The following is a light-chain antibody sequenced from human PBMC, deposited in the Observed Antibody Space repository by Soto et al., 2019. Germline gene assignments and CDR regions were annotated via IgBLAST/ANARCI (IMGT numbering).Light chain of an antibody. CDR1: SSDVGGYKY. Sequence: QSALTQPASVSGSPGQSITISCTGTSSDVGGYKYVSWYQHHPGQAPKLMIHAVNSRPSGVSTRFSGSKSGNTASLTISGLQPEDEADYYCSSYTITSTLVIFGGGTKLTVL. V-gene: IGLV2-14*01. CDR2: AVN. CDR3: SSYTITSTLVI. J-gene: IGLJ2*01.